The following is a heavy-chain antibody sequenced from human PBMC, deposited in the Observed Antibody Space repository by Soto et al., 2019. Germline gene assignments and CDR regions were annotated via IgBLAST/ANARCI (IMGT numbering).Heavy chain of an antibody. CDR2: IRSKANSYAT. V-gene: IGHV3-73*02. Sequence: EVQLVESGGGLVQPGGSLKLSCAASGFIFSGSAMHWVRQASGKGLEWVGRIRSKANSYATAYAAAVKGRFTISRDDSKNKAYLQMNSLKTEDTAVYYCNSNESKGLLWGQGTLVTVSS. CDR3: NSNESKGLL. CDR1: GFIFSGSA. J-gene: IGHJ4*02. D-gene: IGHD3-22*01.